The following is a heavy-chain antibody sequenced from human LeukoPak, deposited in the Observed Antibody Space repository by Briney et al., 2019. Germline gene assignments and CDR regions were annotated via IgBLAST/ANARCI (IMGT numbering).Heavy chain of an antibody. CDR1: GLTFSSYA. D-gene: IGHD3-10*01. J-gene: IGHJ4*02. V-gene: IGHV3-30-3*01. CDR2: ISYDGSNK. CDR3: ARVAKGMLYYFDY. Sequence: PGGSLRLSCAASGLTFSSYAMHWVRQAPGKGLEWVAVISYDGSNKYYADSVKGRFTISRDNSKNTLYLQMNSLRAEDTAVYYCARVAKGMLYYFDYWGQGTLVTVSS.